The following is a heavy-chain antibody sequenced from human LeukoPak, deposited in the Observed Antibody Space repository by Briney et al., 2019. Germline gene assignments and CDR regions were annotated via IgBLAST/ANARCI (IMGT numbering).Heavy chain of an antibody. CDR1: GGSISSYY. CDR3: ARDRQQLVPWYYYYMDV. CDR2: IYTSGST. Sequence: PSETLSLTCTVSGGSISSYYWSWIRQPAGKGLEWIGRIYTSGSTNYNPSLKSRVTMSVDTSKNQFSLKLSSVTAADPAVYYCARDRQQLVPWYYYYMDVWGKGTTVTVSS. V-gene: IGHV4-4*07. J-gene: IGHJ6*03. D-gene: IGHD6-13*01.